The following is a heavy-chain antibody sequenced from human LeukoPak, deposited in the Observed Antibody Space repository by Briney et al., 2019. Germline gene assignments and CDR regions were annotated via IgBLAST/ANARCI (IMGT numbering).Heavy chain of an antibody. CDR2: IYHSGST. V-gene: IGHV4-38-2*02. CDR1: GYSISSGYY. CDR3: ASPGYQRDCSSTSCYGEFDY. J-gene: IGHJ4*02. D-gene: IGHD2-2*01. Sequence: SETLSLTCTVSGYSISSGYYWGWIRQPPGKGLEWIGSIYHSGSTYYNPSLKSRVTISVDTSKNQFSLKLSSVTAADTTVYYCASPGYQRDCSSTSCYGEFDYWGQGTLVTVSS.